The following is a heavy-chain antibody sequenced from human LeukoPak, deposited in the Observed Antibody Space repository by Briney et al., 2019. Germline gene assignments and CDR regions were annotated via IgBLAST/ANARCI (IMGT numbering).Heavy chain of an antibody. V-gene: IGHV1-46*01. Sequence: ASVKASCKASGYTLTDYNMHWVRQAPGQGLEWMGIINPSGGSINYAQKFQGRVTMTRDTSTSTVYMELSSLRSEDTAVYYCARDGWFYYDSSDYSGFDYWGQGTLVTVSS. D-gene: IGHD3-22*01. CDR2: INPSGGSI. CDR1: GYTLTDYN. J-gene: IGHJ4*02. CDR3: ARDGWFYYDSSDYSGFDY.